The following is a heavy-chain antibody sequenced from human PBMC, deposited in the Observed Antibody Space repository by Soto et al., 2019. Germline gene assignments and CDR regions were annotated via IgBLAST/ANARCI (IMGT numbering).Heavy chain of an antibody. CDR1: GYSFTSYW. J-gene: IGHJ6*02. Sequence: PGESLKISCKGSGYSFTSYWISWVRQMPGKVLEWMGRIDPSDSYTNYSPSFQGHVTISADKSISTAYLQWSSLKASDTAMYYCARLDQYSYGWVDYYYGMDVWGQGXTVTVYS. V-gene: IGHV5-10-1*01. CDR2: IDPSDSYT. D-gene: IGHD5-18*01. CDR3: ARLDQYSYGWVDYYYGMDV.